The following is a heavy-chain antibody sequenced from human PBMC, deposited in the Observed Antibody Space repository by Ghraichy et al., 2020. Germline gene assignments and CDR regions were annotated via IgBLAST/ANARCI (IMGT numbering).Heavy chain of an antibody. D-gene: IGHD3-10*01. CDR1: GASISSYD. CDR2: IFSAGTT. V-gene: IGHV4-59*01. CDR3: ARAFGNYNARDV. J-gene: IGHJ6*02. Sequence: SQTLSLTCTVSGASISSYDWSWIRQPPGSRLEWIGHIFSAGTTNYNPSLKSRLTVSFDTSKNQFSLKLSSVTAADTAVYYCARAFGNYNARDVCGQGTTVT.